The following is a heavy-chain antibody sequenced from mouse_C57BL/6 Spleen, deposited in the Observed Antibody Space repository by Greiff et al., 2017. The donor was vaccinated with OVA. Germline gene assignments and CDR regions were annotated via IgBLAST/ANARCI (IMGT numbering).Heavy chain of an antibody. CDR3: ARSEGYSNYVLFDY. CDR2: IYPRSGNT. Sequence: VKVVESGAELARPGASVKLSCKASGYTFTSYGISWVKQRTGQGLEWIGEIYPRSGNTYYNEKFKGKATLTADKSSSTAYMELRSLTSEDSAVYFCARSEGYSNYVLFDYWGQGTTLTVSS. CDR1: GYTFTSYG. J-gene: IGHJ2*01. D-gene: IGHD2-5*01. V-gene: IGHV1-81*01.